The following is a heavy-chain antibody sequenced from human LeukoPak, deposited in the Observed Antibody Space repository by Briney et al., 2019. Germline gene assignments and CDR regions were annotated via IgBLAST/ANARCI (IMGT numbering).Heavy chain of an antibody. V-gene: IGHV1-18*01. D-gene: IGHD3-22*01. CDR2: ISAYNGNT. J-gene: IGHJ4*02. CDR1: GYTFTSYG. Sequence: ASVKVSCKASGYTFTSYGISWVRQAPGQGLEWMGWISAYNGNTNYAQKFQGRVTMTTDTSTSTAYMELRSLRSDDTAVYYCARDMWYYYDSSGYPPTRFDYWGQGTLVTVSS. CDR3: ARDMWYYYDSSGYPPTRFDY.